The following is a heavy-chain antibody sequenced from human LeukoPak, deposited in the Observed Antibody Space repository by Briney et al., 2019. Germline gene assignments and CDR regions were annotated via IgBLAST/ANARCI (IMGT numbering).Heavy chain of an antibody. D-gene: IGHD2-2*01. CDR3: ARDSGIVVVPAAKRYYYYYMDV. J-gene: IGHJ6*03. V-gene: IGHV1-69*05. CDR2: IIPIFGTA. Sequence: ASVKVSCKASGGTFSSYAISWVRQAPGQGLEWMGGIIPIFGTANYAQKFQGRVTITTDESTSTAYMELSSLRSEDTAVYYCARDSGIVVVPAAKRYYYYYMDVWGKGTTVTVSS. CDR1: GGTFSSYA.